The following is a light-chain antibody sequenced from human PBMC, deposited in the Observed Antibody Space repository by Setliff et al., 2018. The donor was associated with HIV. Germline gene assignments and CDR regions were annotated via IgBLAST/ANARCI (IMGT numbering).Light chain of an antibody. CDR2: EVS. CDR1: SSDIGGSNY. Sequence: QSALTQPPSASGSPGQSVTISCTGTSSDIGGSNYVSWYQQHPGKAPKVMIYEVSKRPSGVPDRFSGSKSGNTASLTVSGLQAEDEADYYCNAYAGSTPYVFGTGTRSPS. V-gene: IGLV2-8*01. CDR3: NAYAGSTPYV. J-gene: IGLJ1*01.